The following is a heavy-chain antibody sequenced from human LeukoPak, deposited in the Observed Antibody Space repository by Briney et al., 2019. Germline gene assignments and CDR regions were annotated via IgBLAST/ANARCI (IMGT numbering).Heavy chain of an antibody. Sequence: PGGSLRLSCAASGFTFGDYAMSWFRQAPGKGLEWVGFIRSKAYGGTTEYAASVKGRFTISRDDSKSIAYLQMNSLKTEDTAVYYCTRVFERIVGVTTGDYWGQGTLVTVSS. CDR2: IRSKAYGGTT. V-gene: IGHV3-49*03. CDR3: TRVFERIVGVTTGDY. D-gene: IGHD1-26*01. J-gene: IGHJ4*02. CDR1: GFTFGDYA.